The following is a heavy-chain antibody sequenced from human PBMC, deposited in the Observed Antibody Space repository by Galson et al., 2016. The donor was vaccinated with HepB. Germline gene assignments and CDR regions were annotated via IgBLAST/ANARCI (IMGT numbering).Heavy chain of an antibody. J-gene: IGHJ4*02. V-gene: IGHV3-33*01. D-gene: IGHD3-3*01. CDR1: GFSFSDVG. CDR3: ASSTLYDFWSDTEYTLDY. Sequence: SLRLSCAASGFSFSDVGMHWVRQAPGKGLEWVAVVWYDGTKKYYADSVKGRFTISRDNSKNTLYMQMDSLRADYTAIYYCASSTLYDFWSDTEYTLDYWGQGTLITVSS. CDR2: VWYDGTKK.